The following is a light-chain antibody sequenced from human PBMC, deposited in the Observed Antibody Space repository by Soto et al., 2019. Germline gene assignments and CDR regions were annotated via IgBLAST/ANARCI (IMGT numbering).Light chain of an antibody. CDR2: KAS. V-gene: IGKV1-5*03. Sequence: DIQMTQSPSALSASVGDRVTITCRASQSISGWLAWYQQKPGKAPKLLIYKASTLESGVPSRFSGSGSGTESTLTISSLQPDDFATYYCQQYKTYRTFGQGTKVDIK. CDR1: QSISGW. J-gene: IGKJ1*01. CDR3: QQYKTYRT.